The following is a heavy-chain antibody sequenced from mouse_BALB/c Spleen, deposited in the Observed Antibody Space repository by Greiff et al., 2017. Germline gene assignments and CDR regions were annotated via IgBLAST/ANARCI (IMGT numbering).Heavy chain of an antibody. CDR3: ARLAVRNAMDY. CDR1: GFNIKDYY. J-gene: IGHJ4*01. CDR2: IDPENGNT. D-gene: IGHD2-14*01. Sequence: EVQLQESGAELVRPGALVKLSCKASGFNIKDYYMHWVKQRPEQGLEWIGWIDPENGNTIYDPKFQGKASITADTSSNTAYLQLSSLTSEDTAVYYGARLAVRNAMDYWGQGTSVTVSS. V-gene: IGHV14-1*02.